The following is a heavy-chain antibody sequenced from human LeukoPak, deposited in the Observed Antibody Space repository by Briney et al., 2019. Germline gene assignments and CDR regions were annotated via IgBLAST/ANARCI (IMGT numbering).Heavy chain of an antibody. CDR2: MNPNSGNT. CDR3: ARGVRAQYQLPRPSWGY. V-gene: IGHV1-8*01. J-gene: IGHJ4*02. Sequence: ASVKVSCKASGYTFTSYDINWVRQATGQGLEWMGWMNPNSGNTGYAQKFQGRVTMTRNTSISTAYMELSSLRSEDTAVYYCARGVRAQYQLPRPSWGYWGQGTLVTVSS. D-gene: IGHD2-2*01. CDR1: GYTFTSYD.